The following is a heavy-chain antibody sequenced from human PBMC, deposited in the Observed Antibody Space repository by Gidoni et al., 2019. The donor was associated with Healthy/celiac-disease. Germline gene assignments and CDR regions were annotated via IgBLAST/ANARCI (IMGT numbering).Heavy chain of an antibody. Sequence: QVQLQESGPGLVKPPETLSLPCIASGGSISGYYWSWIRQPAGKGLDWIGRIYTSGSTNYNPSLKSRVTMSVDTSKNQFSLKLSSVTAADTAVYYCARDRLYSHDAFDIWGQGTMVTVSS. CDR2: IYTSGST. CDR3: ARDRLYSHDAFDI. CDR1: GGSISGYY. J-gene: IGHJ3*02. V-gene: IGHV4-4*07. D-gene: IGHD4-4*01.